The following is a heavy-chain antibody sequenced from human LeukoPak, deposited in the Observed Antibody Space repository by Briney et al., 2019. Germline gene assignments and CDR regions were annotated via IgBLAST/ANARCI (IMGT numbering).Heavy chain of an antibody. V-gene: IGHV5-10-1*01. CDR2: IDPSDSYT. Sequence: GESLKISCKGSGYRFTNYWISWVRQMPGKGLEWMGWIDPSDSYTTYSPYFQGHVTISGDKSISTVSLQWSSLKASDTAMYFCARVGTFDWSYYDYYDMDVWGQGTTVTVSS. CDR3: ARVGTFDWSYYDYYDMDV. J-gene: IGHJ6*02. D-gene: IGHD3-9*01. CDR1: GYRFTNYW.